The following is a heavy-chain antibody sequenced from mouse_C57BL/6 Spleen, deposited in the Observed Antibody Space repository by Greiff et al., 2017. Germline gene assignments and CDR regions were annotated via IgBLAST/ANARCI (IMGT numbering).Heavy chain of an antibody. CDR1: GFTFSDYG. D-gene: IGHD1-1*01. CDR2: ISSGSITL. J-gene: IGHJ1*03. Sequence: EVKLVEPGGGLVKPGGSLKLSCAASGFTFSDYGMHWVRQAPEKGLEWVAYISSGSITLYYEDTGKGRFTISRDTAKNPLFLQMTSLRSEDTAMYYCARIDYGSSYDWYFDVWGTGTTVTVSS. CDR3: ARIDYGSSYDWYFDV. V-gene: IGHV5-17*01.